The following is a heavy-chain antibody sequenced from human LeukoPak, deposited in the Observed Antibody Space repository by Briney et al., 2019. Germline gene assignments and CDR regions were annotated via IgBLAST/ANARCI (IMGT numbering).Heavy chain of an antibody. D-gene: IGHD3-22*01. Sequence: GESLKISCKGSGYSFTSYWLGWVRQIPGKGLEWMGSICPGDSDTRYRSSFQGQVTISVDKSISTAYLQWTSLKASDTAIYYCALNADRSGYYHYDYWGQGTLVTVSS. J-gene: IGHJ4*02. V-gene: IGHV5-51*01. CDR3: ALNADRSGYYHYDY. CDR1: GYSFTSYW. CDR2: ICPGDSDT.